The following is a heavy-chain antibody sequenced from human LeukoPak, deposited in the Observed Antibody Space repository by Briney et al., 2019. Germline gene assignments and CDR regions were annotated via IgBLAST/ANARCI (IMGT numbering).Heavy chain of an antibody. J-gene: IGHJ6*02. CDR3: ARGHGFWSGFYYGMDV. CDR1: GFAFDTYG. CDR2: ISGSGYNT. V-gene: IGHV3-23*01. Sequence: GGSLRLSCAASGFAFDTYGMTWARQAPGKGLEWVSSISGSGYNTYYADSVKGRFTISRDNSKNTLYLQMNSLRAEDTAVYYCARGHGFWSGFYYGMDVWGQGTTVTVSS. D-gene: IGHD3-3*01.